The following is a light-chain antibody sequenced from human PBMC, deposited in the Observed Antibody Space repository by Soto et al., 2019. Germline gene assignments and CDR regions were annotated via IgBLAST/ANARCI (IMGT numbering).Light chain of an antibody. V-gene: IGKV3-20*01. Sequence: EIVFTQSPGTLSLSPGERATLSCRASQSVSSSYLAWYQQKPGQAPRLLIYGASTRETGIPARFSGSGSGTEFTLTISSLQPEDFATYYCQQANSFTLTFGGGTKVDIK. J-gene: IGKJ4*01. CDR1: QSVSSSY. CDR3: QQANSFTLT. CDR2: GAS.